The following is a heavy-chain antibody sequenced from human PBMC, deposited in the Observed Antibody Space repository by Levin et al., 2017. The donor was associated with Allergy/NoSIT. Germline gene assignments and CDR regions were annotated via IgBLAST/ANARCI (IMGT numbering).Heavy chain of an antibody. D-gene: IGHD6-13*01. CDR3: ARATRSSLIYYFDY. CDR2: GFYSGTT. V-gene: IGHV4-59*01. J-gene: IGHJ4*02. CDR1: GDSISRFY. Sequence: NSSETLSLTCTVSGDSISRFYWSWIRQPPGRGLEWIGNGFYSGTTNYNPSLKSRVTILVDTSKNQFSLKLSSVTAADTAVYYCARATRSSLIYYFDYWGPGTLVTVSS.